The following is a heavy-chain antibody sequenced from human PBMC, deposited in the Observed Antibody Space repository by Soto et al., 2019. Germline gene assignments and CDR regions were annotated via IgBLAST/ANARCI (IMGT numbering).Heavy chain of an antibody. V-gene: IGHV4-4*07. CDR2: THDSGSA. CDR3: ARISHRESWFDP. Sequence: SETLSLTCTVSNGSISNFYWDWIRHSAGKGLEWIGRTHDSGSAPYKPSLRSRVTMSVDTSKNQFSLKVNSVTDADTAVYYCARISHRESWFDPWGQGTLVTVSS. CDR1: NGSISNFY. J-gene: IGHJ5*02.